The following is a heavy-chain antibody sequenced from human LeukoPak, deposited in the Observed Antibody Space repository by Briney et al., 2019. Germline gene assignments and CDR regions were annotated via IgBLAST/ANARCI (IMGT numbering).Heavy chain of an antibody. CDR3: AKVPRRYWFDP. J-gene: IGHJ5*02. CDR1: GGSVSSGSYY. CDR2: INHSGST. V-gene: IGHV4-61*01. D-gene: IGHD3-10*01. Sequence: ETLSLTCTVSGGSVSSGSYYWSWIRQPPGKGLEWIGEINHSGSTNYNPSLKSRVTISVDTSKNQFSLKLSSVTAADTAVYYCAKVPRRYWFDPWGQGTLVTVSS.